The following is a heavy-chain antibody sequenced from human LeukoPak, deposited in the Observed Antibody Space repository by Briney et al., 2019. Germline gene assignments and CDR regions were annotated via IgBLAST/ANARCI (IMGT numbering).Heavy chain of an antibody. V-gene: IGHV1-24*01. CDR3: ATGNYDYVWGSYRYKGLSDY. CDR2: FDPEDGET. CDR1: GYTLTELS. J-gene: IGHJ4*02. Sequence: ASVKVSCKVSGYTLTELSMHWVRQAPGKGLEWMGGFDPEDGETIYAQKFQGRVTMTEDTSTDTAYMELSSLRSEDTAVYYCATGNYDYVWGSYRYKGLSDYWGQGTLVTVSS. D-gene: IGHD3-16*02.